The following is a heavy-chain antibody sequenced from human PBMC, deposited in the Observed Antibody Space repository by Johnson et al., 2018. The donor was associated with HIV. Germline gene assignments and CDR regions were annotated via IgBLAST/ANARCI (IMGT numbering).Heavy chain of an antibody. D-gene: IGHD3-10*01. CDR3: ARESRICA. J-gene: IGHJ3*01. V-gene: IGHV3-NL1*01. Sequence: QVQLVESGGGVVQPGGSLRLSCAASGLTFSSYGMHWVRQAPGKGLEWVSSIYRGGNTYYADSVRGRFTISRDNAKSSLSLQMNSLRAEDTAVYYCARESRICAWGQGTMVTVSS. CDR1: GLTFSSYG. CDR2: IYRGGNT.